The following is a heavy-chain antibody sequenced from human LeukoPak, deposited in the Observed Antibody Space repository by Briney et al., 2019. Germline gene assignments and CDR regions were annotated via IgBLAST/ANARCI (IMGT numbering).Heavy chain of an antibody. Sequence: SETLSLTCNVSGGSIRSGPYYWGWIRQPPGKRLEWIGSIYYSGNTQYSPSLRSRVTISVDTSKNEFSLKLRSVTAADTAVYYCASRYCSSTSRYLGWFDPWGQGTLVTVSS. CDR2: IYYSGNT. V-gene: IGHV4-39*01. J-gene: IGHJ5*02. CDR3: ASRYCSSTSRYLGWFDP. CDR1: GGSIRSGPYY. D-gene: IGHD2-2*01.